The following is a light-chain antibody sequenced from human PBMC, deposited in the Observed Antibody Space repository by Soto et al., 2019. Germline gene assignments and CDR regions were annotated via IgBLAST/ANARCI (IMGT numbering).Light chain of an antibody. CDR2: DAS. V-gene: IGKV1-33*01. CDR1: QNIRKY. CDR3: QQCDNLPIT. J-gene: IGKJ5*01. Sequence: QMAKSAFTLSASVGARVTITGRASQNIRKYLTWYQQKPGKAPNLLIYDASSLERGVPSRFSGSGSGTDFTLTISSLQPEDFATYYCQQCDNLPITFGQGTRLEIK.